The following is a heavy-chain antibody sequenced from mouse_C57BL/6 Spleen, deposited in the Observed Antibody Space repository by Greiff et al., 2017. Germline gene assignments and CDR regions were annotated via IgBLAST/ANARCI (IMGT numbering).Heavy chain of an antibody. Sequence: QVQLQQSGPELVKPGASVKISCKASGYAFSSSWMNWVKQRPGTGLEWIGRIYPGDGDTNYNGKFKGKATLTADKSSSTAYMQLSSLTSEDSAVYFCARGSNSHFDYWGQGTTLTVSS. CDR1: GYAFSSSW. D-gene: IGHD2-5*01. CDR2: IYPGDGDT. J-gene: IGHJ2*01. V-gene: IGHV1-82*01. CDR3: ARGSNSHFDY.